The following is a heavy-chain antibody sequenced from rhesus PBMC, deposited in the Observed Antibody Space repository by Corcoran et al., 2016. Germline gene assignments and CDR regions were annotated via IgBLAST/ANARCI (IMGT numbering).Heavy chain of an antibody. CDR3: ARGPDYEDDYDPFDY. D-gene: IGHD3-9*01. Sequence: QVQLQESGPGLVKPSETLSLTCAVSGYSISSGYGWRWIRQPPGQGLEWIGDIGGSRGRTNQNPSLKSQVTISKDTSKNQFSLRLSSVTAADTAVYYCARGPDYEDDYDPFDYWGQGVLVTVSS. J-gene: IGHJ4*01. CDR1: GYSISSGYG. V-gene: IGHV4-127*01. CDR2: IGGSRGRT.